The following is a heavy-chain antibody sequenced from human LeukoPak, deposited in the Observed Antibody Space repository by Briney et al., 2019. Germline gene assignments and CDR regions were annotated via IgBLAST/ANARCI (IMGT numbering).Heavy chain of an antibody. CDR3: ARDLRKEVVRGVIMGYYYGMDV. CDR2: INPNSDGT. J-gene: IGHJ6*02. Sequence: ASVKVSCKASGYTFTGYYMHWVRQAPGQGLERMGWINPNSDGTNYAQKFQGRVTMTRDTSISTAYMELSRLRSDDTAVYYCARDLRKEVVRGVIMGYYYGMDVWGQGTTVTVSS. CDR1: GYTFTGYY. V-gene: IGHV1-2*02. D-gene: IGHD3-10*01.